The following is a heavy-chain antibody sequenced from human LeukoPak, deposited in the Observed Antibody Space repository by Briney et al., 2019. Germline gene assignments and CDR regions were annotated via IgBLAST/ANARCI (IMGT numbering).Heavy chain of an antibody. V-gene: IGHV3-30*01. D-gene: IGHD3-10*01. J-gene: IGHJ4*02. Sequence: PGGSLRLSCAASRFHFRTYAMRWVRQAPGKGLEWVSIISYDATTKNYADSVKGRFSISRDNSENTLYLQMNSLRPEDTAVYFCASVDYLDLGSFDYWGQGALVTVSS. CDR2: ISYDATTK. CDR1: RFHFRTYA. CDR3: ASVDYLDLGSFDY.